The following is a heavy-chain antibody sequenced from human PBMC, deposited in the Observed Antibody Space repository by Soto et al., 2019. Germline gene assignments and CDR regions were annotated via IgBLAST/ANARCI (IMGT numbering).Heavy chain of an antibody. J-gene: IGHJ5*02. V-gene: IGHV4-39*01. CDR1: GASITSSNFY. CDR2: FYYTGTT. D-gene: IGHD4-17*01. Sequence: QLQLQESGPGLVKPSETLSLTCTVSGASITSSNFYWGWIRQPPGKGLEWIGNFYYTGTTHYNPSLKSRVTISVDTSKSQFSLKLSSVTAADTAVYYCATGNPGTVTTYNWFDPWGQGTLITVSS. CDR3: ATGNPGTVTTYNWFDP.